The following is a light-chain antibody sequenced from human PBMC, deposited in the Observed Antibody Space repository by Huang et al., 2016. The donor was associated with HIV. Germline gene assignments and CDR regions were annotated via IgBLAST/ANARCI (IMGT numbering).Light chain of an antibody. Sequence: IQLTQSPSSLSASVGDRVIITCRASQDIGNSLAWYQQKPGKAPKSLIFAASTLQSGVSSRFSGSASGTYFTLTINGLQPEDFATYYCQQLHNYPVTFGQGTRL. CDR2: AAS. V-gene: IGKV1-9*01. CDR3: QQLHNYPVT. J-gene: IGKJ5*01. CDR1: QDIGNS.